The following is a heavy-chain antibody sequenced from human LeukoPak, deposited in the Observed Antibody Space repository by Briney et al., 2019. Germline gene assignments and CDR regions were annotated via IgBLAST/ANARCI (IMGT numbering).Heavy chain of an antibody. CDR2: ISGSSGST. D-gene: IGHD6-13*01. J-gene: IGHJ4*02. CDR1: GFTFSSYA. Sequence: GGSLRLSCAASGFTFSSYAMSWVRQAPGKGLEWASAISGSSGSTYYADSVKGRFTISRDNSKNTLYLQMNSLRAEDTAVYYCAKVPVVAGIAAAGTKGPFDYWGQGTLVTVSS. V-gene: IGHV3-23*01. CDR3: AKVPVVAGIAAAGTKGPFDY.